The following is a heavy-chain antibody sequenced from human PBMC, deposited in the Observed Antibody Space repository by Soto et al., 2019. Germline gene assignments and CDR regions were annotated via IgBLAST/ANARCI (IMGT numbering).Heavy chain of an antibody. CDR2: IYYSGST. CDR1: GGSTSSSSYY. Sequence: SETLSLTCTVSGGSTSSSSYYWGWIRQPPGKGLEWIGSIYYSGSTYYNPSLKSRVTISVDTSKNQFSLKLSSVTAADTAVYYCARHLSSGWDDAFDIWGQGTMVTVSS. V-gene: IGHV4-39*01. D-gene: IGHD6-19*01. CDR3: ARHLSSGWDDAFDI. J-gene: IGHJ3*02.